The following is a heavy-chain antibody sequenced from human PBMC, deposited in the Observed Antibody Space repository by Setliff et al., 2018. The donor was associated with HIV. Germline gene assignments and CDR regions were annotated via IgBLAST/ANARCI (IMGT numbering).Heavy chain of an antibody. CDR3: ARMESTRPPRGLDY. D-gene: IGHD6-6*01. V-gene: IGHV4-39*01. Sequence: SETLSLTCTVSGGSVSRSSYCWGWIRQPTGKGLEWIGTVYYTGSTQYNPSFKSRVTISVDTSKNQFSLKLISVTAADTAVYYCARMESTRPPRGLDYWGQGALVTVSS. CDR2: VYYTGST. J-gene: IGHJ4*02. CDR1: GGSVSRSSYC.